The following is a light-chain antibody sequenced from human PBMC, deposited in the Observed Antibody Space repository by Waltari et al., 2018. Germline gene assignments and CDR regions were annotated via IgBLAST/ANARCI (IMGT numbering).Light chain of an antibody. V-gene: IGLV2-14*01. CDR3: SSYTDTKTYV. CDR1: SSDCGAYNP. CDR2: DFY. J-gene: IGLJ1*01. Sequence: QSALTQPASVSGSPGQSITISCTGTSSDCGAYNPVSWFRQYPGKAPELIIYDFYNRPFGVSSRFSGSKSGNTASLTISGFQAGDEGDYYCSSYTDTKTYVFGSGTTVSVV.